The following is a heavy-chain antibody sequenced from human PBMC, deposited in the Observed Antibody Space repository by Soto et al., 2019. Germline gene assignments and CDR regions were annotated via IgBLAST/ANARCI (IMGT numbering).Heavy chain of an antibody. V-gene: IGHV2-5*02. CDR2: IYWDDEK. J-gene: IGHJ3*02. CDR1: GFSLSTSGVG. CDR3: SHYGARSHEAFDI. Sequence: QITLKESGPTLVKPTQTLTLTCTFSGFSLSTSGVGVGWIRQPPGKAREWLALIYWDDEKRYSPSLKRRLTISKDTSKNQVVLTMNNMDPVDTATYCCSHYGARSHEAFDIWGLGTMVTVAS. D-gene: IGHD1-26*01.